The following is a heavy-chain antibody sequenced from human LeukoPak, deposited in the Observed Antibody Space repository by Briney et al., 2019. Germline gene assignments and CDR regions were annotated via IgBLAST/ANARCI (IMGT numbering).Heavy chain of an antibody. Sequence: SETLSLTCTVSGGSISTDYWNWIRQPPGKGLEWIGYIYPSGRSNYSPSLKSRVTISADTSKRQFSLKLTSVTVADTAVYYCASIYYGLGVADDHWGQGILVTVSS. CDR2: IYPSGRS. D-gene: IGHD3-10*01. J-gene: IGHJ4*02. V-gene: IGHV4-4*08. CDR1: GGSISTDY. CDR3: ASIYYGLGVADDH.